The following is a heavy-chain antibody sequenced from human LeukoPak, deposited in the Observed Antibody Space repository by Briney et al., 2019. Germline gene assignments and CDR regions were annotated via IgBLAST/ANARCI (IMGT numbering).Heavy chain of an antibody. V-gene: IGHV4-39*01. CDR1: GGSISSSSYF. J-gene: IGHJ5*02. Sequence: ASETLSLTCTVSGGSISSSSYFWGWIRQPPGKGLEWIGTIYYSGSTYYNPSLKSRISISVDTSKNQFSLNLSSVTAADTAVYYCARITVTGIRGGWFGPWGQGSLVTVSS. CDR2: IYYSGST. CDR3: ARITVTGIRGGWFGP. D-gene: IGHD6-19*01.